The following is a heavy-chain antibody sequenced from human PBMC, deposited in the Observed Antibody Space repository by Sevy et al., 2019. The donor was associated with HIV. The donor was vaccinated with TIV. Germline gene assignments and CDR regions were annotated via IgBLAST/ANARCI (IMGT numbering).Heavy chain of an antibody. Sequence: ASVKVSCKVSGGNFRNYVITWVRQAPGQGLEWMGGIIPTSGTANYAQKFQGRVTIIADESRSTAYMELSSLRSEDTAVYYCARLYPCGGACYYFDSWGQGTLVTVSS. CDR1: GGNFRNYV. CDR3: ARLYPCGGACYYFDS. V-gene: IGHV1-69*13. CDR2: IIPTSGTA. D-gene: IGHD2-21*02. J-gene: IGHJ4*02.